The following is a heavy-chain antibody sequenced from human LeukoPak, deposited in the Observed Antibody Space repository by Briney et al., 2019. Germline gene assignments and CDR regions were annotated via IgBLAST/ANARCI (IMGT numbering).Heavy chain of an antibody. CDR1: GFTFSSYA. Sequence: HPGGSLRLSCAASGFTFSSYAMSWVRQAPGKGLEWVSAISGSGGSTYYADSVRGRFTISRDNSKNTLYLQMNSLRAEDTAVYYCAKANRDCSYTSCYYYYYYMDVWGKGTTVTVSS. J-gene: IGHJ6*03. V-gene: IGHV3-23*01. CDR3: AKANRDCSYTSCYYYYYYMDV. D-gene: IGHD2-2*01. CDR2: ISGSGGST.